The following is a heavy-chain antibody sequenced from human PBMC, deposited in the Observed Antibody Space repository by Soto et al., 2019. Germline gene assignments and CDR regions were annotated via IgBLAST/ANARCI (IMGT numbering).Heavy chain of an antibody. Sequence: QVQLQESGPGLVKPSQTLSLTCTVSGGSIRTGNYCCSWIRQPPDKGMEWIGHIDDGGSTYNNPSLTSRVTLSLDTSKNLFSLNLSSVSAAYTAGYYCTRGPSGDKVDYWGQGTLVTVSS. CDR3: TRGPSGDKVDY. CDR1: GGSIRTGNYC. CDR2: IDDGGST. J-gene: IGHJ4*02. V-gene: IGHV4-30-4*01. D-gene: IGHD7-27*01.